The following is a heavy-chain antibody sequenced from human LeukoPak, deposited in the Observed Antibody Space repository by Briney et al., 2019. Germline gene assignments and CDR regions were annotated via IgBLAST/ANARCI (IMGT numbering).Heavy chain of an antibody. CDR1: GNTFTRYY. J-gene: IGHJ4*02. CDR3: ARGGYDTSGYKYYFDY. D-gene: IGHD3-22*01. V-gene: IGHV1-46*01. Sequence: ASVKVSCKASGNTFTRYYMHWVRQAPGQGLEWMGIINPSGVSTIYAQNFQGRVTMTRDTSTSTVYMELSSLRSEDTAVYYCARGGYDTSGYKYYFDYWGQGTLVTVSS. CDR2: INPSGVST.